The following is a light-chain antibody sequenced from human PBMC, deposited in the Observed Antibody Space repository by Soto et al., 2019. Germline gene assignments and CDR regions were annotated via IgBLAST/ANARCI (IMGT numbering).Light chain of an antibody. Sequence: EVLVTQSPATLSVSPGEGVTLSCRASQSVSTDLAWYQQKPGQAPRLLIYGASIRAIGVPDRFSGSRSGTDFTFTISSLQSEDSAIYYCQQYFRWPPWTFGQGTKVEV. CDR2: GAS. J-gene: IGKJ1*01. CDR1: QSVSTD. CDR3: QQYFRWPPWT. V-gene: IGKV3-15*01.